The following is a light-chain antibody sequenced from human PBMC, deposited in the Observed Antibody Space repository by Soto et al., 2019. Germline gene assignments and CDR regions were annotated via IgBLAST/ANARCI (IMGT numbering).Light chain of an antibody. CDR2: DAS. V-gene: IGKV1-27*01. J-gene: IGKJ1*01. CDR3: QQRSNWPPWT. CDR1: QGISSY. Sequence: DIQMTQSPSSLSASVGDRVTITCRASQGISSYLAWYQQKPGKVPKLLIYDASNRATGIPARFSGSGSGTDFTLTISSLEPEDFAVYYCQQRSNWPPWTFGQGTKVEIK.